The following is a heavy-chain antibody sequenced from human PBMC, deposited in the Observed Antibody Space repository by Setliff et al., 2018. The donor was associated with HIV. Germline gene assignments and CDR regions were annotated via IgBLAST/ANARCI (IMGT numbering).Heavy chain of an antibody. D-gene: IGHD1-26*01. J-gene: IGHJ4*02. CDR2: VHYGGSI. CDR1: GGPISTNDYY. V-gene: IGHV4-39*01. CDR3: AGTMGVTYFDY. Sequence: PSETLSLTCTVSGGPISTNDYYWGFIRQSPGKGLEWIASVHYGGSIFYNPSLKSRVTLSVGTSKRQFFLNLSSATTADTAVYYCAGTMGVTYFDYWGQGTLVTVPS.